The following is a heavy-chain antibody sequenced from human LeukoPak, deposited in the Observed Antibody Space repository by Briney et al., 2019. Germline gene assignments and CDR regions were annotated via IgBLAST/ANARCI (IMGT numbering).Heavy chain of an antibody. Sequence: GGSLRLSCAASGFTFSDYYMSWIRQAPGKGLEWVSYISSSGSTIYYADSVKGRFTISRDNAKNSLHLQMNSLRAEDTAVYYCARQPEYSSGWYRGAWYFDLWGRGTLVTVSS. CDR1: GFTFSDYY. V-gene: IGHV3-11*04. J-gene: IGHJ2*01. D-gene: IGHD6-19*01. CDR3: ARQPEYSSGWYRGAWYFDL. CDR2: ISSSGSTI.